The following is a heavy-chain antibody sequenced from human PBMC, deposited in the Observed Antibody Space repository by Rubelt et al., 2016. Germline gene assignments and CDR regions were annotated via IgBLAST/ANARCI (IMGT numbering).Heavy chain of an antibody. V-gene: IGHV1-46*01. J-gene: IGHJ4*02. CDR3: ARVYDSSDTYYFDY. Sequence: QVQLVQSGAEVKKPGASVKVSCKASGYTFTSYYMHWVRKAPGQGLEWVGIIKPSGGSTSYAQKFQGRVTRNRDTSTSTVYMELSSLRSEDTAVYYCARVYDSSDTYYFDYWGQGTLVTVSS. CDR1: GYTFTSYY. CDR2: IKPSGGST. D-gene: IGHD3-22*01.